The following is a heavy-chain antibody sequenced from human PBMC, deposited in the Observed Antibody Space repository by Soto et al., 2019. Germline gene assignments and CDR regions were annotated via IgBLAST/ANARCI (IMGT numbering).Heavy chain of an antibody. D-gene: IGHD3-3*01. CDR1: GYTFTSYG. V-gene: IGHV1-18*01. J-gene: IGHJ5*02. CDR3: ARRFTIFGVVITVVGFDP. Sequence: GASVKVSCKASGYTFTSYGISWVRQAPGQGLEWMGWISAYNGNTNYAQKLQGRVTMTTDTSTSTAYMELRSLRSDDTAVYYCARRFTIFGVVITVVGFDPWGQGTLVTVSS. CDR2: ISAYNGNT.